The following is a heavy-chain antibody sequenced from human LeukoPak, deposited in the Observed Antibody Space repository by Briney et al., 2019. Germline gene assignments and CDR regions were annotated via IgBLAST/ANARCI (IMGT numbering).Heavy chain of an antibody. CDR1: GFTFDDYG. CDR3: AKDSSGSPRYFDY. V-gene: IGHV3-9*01. D-gene: IGHD1-26*01. CDR2: ISWNSGSI. Sequence: PGRSLRLSCAASGFTFDDYGMKWVRHAPGKGREWVSGISWNSGSIMYAESVKGRLTISRDNAKNSLYLQMNSLRAEDTALYYCAKDSSGSPRYFDYWGQGTLVTVSS. J-gene: IGHJ4*02.